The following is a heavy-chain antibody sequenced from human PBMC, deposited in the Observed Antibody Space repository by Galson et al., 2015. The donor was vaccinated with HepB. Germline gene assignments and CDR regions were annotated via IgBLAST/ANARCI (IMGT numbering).Heavy chain of an antibody. Sequence: LRLSCAASGFTFSSYTMSWVRQAPGKGLKWVSIIGDTGGATFYADSVQGRFSISRDNTKNTLYLQMNSLRAEDSAVYYCARDGASTAWGDFDYWGQGTLVTVSS. D-gene: IGHD3-16*01. J-gene: IGHJ4*02. CDR3: ARDGASTAWGDFDY. CDR1: GFTFSSYT. CDR2: IGDTGGAT. V-gene: IGHV3-23*01.